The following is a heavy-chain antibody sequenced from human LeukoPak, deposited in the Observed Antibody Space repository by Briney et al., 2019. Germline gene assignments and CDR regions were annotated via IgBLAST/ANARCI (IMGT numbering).Heavy chain of an antibody. Sequence: PSETLSLTCTVSGGSINNYYWSWIRQPPGKGLEWIGYIYSSGSTNYNPSLKSRVIISVDTSKNQFSLKLSSVTAADTAVYYCAKTHYDFWSGYSQHINYFDYWGQGTLLTVSS. CDR1: GGSINNYY. V-gene: IGHV4-59*08. J-gene: IGHJ4*02. D-gene: IGHD3-3*01. CDR3: AKTHYDFWSGYSQHINYFDY. CDR2: IYSSGST.